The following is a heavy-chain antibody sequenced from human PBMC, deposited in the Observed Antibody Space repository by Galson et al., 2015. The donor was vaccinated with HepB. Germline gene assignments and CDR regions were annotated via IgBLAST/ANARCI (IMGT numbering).Heavy chain of an antibody. Sequence: SLRLSCAASGFTFSRYTMNWVRQAPGKGLEWVSYINSISNIIYYADSLKGRFTISRDNAQNSLYLQMNSLRVEDTAVYYCARRGQLAAFDIWGQGTMVTVSS. J-gene: IGHJ3*02. CDR3: ARRGQLAAFDI. CDR2: INSISNII. V-gene: IGHV3-48*01. CDR1: GFTFSRYT. D-gene: IGHD6-6*01.